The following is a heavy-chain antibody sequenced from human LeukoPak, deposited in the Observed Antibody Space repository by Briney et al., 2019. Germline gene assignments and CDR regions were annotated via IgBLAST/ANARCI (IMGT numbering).Heavy chain of an antibody. J-gene: IGHJ4*02. CDR3: ARGARPYAWGSYYTEYYFDY. V-gene: IGHV3-48*03. Sequence: GGSLRLSCEASGFTFSTYEMNWVRQAPGKGLEWVSYISSSGSTIYYADSVKGRFTISGDNAKNSLYVQMNSLRAEDTAVYYCARGARPYAWGSYYTEYYFDYWGQGTLVTVSA. D-gene: IGHD3-10*01. CDR1: GFTFSTYE. CDR2: ISSSGSTI.